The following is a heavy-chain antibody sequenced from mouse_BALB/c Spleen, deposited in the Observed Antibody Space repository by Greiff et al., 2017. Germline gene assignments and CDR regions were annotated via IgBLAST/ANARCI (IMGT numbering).Heavy chain of an antibody. CDR1: GYTFTDYY. D-gene: IGHD2-4*01. CDR2: IYPGSGNT. CDR3: ARTHYDYDGWFAY. V-gene: IGHV1-77*01. Sequence: VQLQQSGAELARPGASVKLSCKASGYTFTDYYINWVKQRTGQGLEWIGEIYPGSGNTYYNEKFKGKATLTADKSSSTAYMQLSSLTSEDSAVYFCARTHYDYDGWFAYWGQGTLVTVSA. J-gene: IGHJ3*01.